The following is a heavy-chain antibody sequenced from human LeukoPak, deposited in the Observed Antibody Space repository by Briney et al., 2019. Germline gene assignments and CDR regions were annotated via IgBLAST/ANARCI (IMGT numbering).Heavy chain of an antibody. Sequence: SETLSLTCTVSGGSINSGSYYWSWIRQPAGKGLEWIGRIYTSGSTNYNPSLESRLTISADTSKNQFSLKLSSVTAADTAVYYCARVSDTDGSGRLGGYFDYWGQGTLVTVSS. CDR2: IYTSGST. J-gene: IGHJ4*02. CDR1: GGSINSGSYY. D-gene: IGHD3-10*01. V-gene: IGHV4-61*02. CDR3: ARVSDTDGSGRLGGYFDY.